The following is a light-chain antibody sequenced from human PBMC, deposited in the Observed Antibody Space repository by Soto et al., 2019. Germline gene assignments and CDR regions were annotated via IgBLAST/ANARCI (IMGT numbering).Light chain of an antibody. J-gene: IGLJ1*01. V-gene: IGLV1-51*02. CDR3: GTWDTSLSAGGV. CDR1: SSNIGNNY. Sequence: QCVLTQLASVSAAPLQGRPISCSGISSNIGNNYVSWYQQLPGTAPKLLIFENNKRPSGIPDRFSGFKSGTSATLGITGLQTGDEADYYCGTWDTSLSAGGVFGTGTKVTVL. CDR2: ENN.